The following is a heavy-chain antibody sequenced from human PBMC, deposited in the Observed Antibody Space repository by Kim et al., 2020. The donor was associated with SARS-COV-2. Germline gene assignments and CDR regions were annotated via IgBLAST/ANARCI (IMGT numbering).Heavy chain of an antibody. V-gene: IGHV4-59*01. CDR1: GGSISSYY. CDR2: IYYSGST. CDR3: AREERDILTGYIYYYGMDV. D-gene: IGHD3-9*01. J-gene: IGHJ6*04. Sequence: SETLSLTCTVSGGSISSYYWSWIRQPPGKGLEWIGYIYYSGSTNYNPSLKSRVTISVDTSKNQFSLKLSSVTAADTAVYYCAREERDILTGYIYYYGMDVGGEGSTVTVSS.